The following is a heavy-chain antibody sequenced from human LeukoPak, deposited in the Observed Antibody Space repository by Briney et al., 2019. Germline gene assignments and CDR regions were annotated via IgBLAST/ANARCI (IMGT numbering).Heavy chain of an antibody. CDR2: IKEDGSEK. V-gene: IGHV3-7*01. CDR3: ARHHRGVFDY. CDR1: GFTFRSYW. D-gene: IGHD3-10*01. Sequence: PGGSLRLSCAASGFTFRSYWVAWVRQSPGKGLGCVANIKEDGSEKNYVDSVKGRFTTSRDNAENSLSLQMNRLRAEDTAVYYCARHHRGVFDYWGQGTLVTVSS. J-gene: IGHJ4*02.